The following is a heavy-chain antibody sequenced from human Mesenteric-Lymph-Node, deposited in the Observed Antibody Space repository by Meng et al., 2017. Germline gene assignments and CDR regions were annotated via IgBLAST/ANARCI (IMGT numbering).Heavy chain of an antibody. Sequence: ASVKVSCKASGYTFASYDINWVRQATGQGLEWMGWMNPNSGNTGYAQKFQGRVTITRNTSISTAYMELSSLRSEDTAVYYCASGGVLWGMDVWGQGTTVTVSS. D-gene: IGHD2-21*01. CDR2: MNPNSGNT. J-gene: IGHJ6*02. CDR1: GYTFASYD. V-gene: IGHV1-8*03. CDR3: ASGGVLWGMDV.